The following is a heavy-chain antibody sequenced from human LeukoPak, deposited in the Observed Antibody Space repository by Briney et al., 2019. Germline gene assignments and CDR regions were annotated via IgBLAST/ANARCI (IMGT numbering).Heavy chain of an antibody. CDR1: GFTFSSYW. CDR3: ARALGIAVAGLDY. D-gene: IGHD6-19*01. Sequence: PGGSLRLSCAASGFTFSSYWMHWVRQAPGKGLVWVSRINSDGSSTSYADSVKGRFTIPRDNAKNTLYLQMNSLRAEDTAVYYCARALGIAVAGLDYWGQGTLVTVSS. V-gene: IGHV3-74*01. J-gene: IGHJ4*02. CDR2: INSDGSST.